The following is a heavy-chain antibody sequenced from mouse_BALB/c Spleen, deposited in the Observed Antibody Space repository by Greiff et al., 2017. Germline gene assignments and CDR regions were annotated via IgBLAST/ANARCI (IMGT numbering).Heavy chain of an antibody. CDR1: GFTFSSFG. D-gene: IGHD2-4*01. J-gene: IGHJ4*01. V-gene: IGHV5-17*02. Sequence: EVKLVESGGGLVQPGGSRKLSCAASGFTFSSFGMHWVRQAPEKGLEWVAYISSGSSTIYYADTVKGRFTISRDNPKNTLFLQMTSLRSEDTAMYYCASPYYDYDYYAMDYWGQGTSVTVSS. CDR2: ISSGSSTI. CDR3: ASPYYDYDYYAMDY.